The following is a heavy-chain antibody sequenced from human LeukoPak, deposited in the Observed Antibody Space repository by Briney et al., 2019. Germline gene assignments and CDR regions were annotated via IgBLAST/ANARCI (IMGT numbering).Heavy chain of an antibody. CDR3: ARSPEYDFWSGYYFDY. J-gene: IGHJ4*02. V-gene: IGHV3-11*04. CDR2: ISSSGSTI. CDR1: GFTFSDYY. Sequence: GGSLRLSCAASGFTFSDYYMSWIRQAPGKGLEWVSYISSSGSTIYYADSVKGRFTISRDNAKNSLYLQMNSLRAEDTAVYYCARSPEYDFWSGYYFDYWGQGTLVTVSS. D-gene: IGHD3-3*01.